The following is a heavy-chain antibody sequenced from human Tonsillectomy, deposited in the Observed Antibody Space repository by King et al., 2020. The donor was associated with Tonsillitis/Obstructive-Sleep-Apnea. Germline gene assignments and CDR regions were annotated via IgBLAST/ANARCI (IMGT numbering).Heavy chain of an antibody. V-gene: IGHV5-10-1*03. Sequence: VQLVESGAEVKKPGESLRISCKGSGYSFTSYWISWVRQMPGKGLEWMGRIDPSDSYTNYSPSFQGHVTISADNSISTAYLQGSSLKASDTAMYYCARHSYGDYLPYYFDYWGQGTLVTVSS. D-gene: IGHD4-17*01. CDR1: GYSFTSYW. J-gene: IGHJ4*02. CDR3: ARHSYGDYLPYYFDY. CDR2: IDPSDSYT.